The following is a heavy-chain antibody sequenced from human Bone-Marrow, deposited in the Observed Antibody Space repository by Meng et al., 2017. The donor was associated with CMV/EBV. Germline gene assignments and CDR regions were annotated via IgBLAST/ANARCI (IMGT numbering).Heavy chain of an antibody. CDR2: ISSSGSTI. D-gene: IGHD7-27*01. Sequence: GESLKISCAASGFTFSDYYMSWIRQAPGKGLEWVSYISSSGSTIYYADSVKGRFTISRDNSKNTLYLQMNSLRAEDTAVYYCAKDHIANWGSYWNGMDVWGQGTTVTVSS. CDR3: AKDHIANWGSYWNGMDV. J-gene: IGHJ6*02. CDR1: GFTFSDYY. V-gene: IGHV3-11*04.